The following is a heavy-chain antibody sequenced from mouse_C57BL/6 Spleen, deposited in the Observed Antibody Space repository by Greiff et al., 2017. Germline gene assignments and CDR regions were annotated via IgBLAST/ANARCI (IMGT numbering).Heavy chain of an antibody. Sequence: VQLQESGAELVKPGASVKISCKASGYAFSSYWMNWVKQRPGKGLEGIGQIYPGDGDTNYNGKFKGKATLTADNSSSTAYMQLSSLTSEDSAVYFCASHYGSRPFDYWGQGTTLTVSS. V-gene: IGHV1-80*01. CDR1: GYAFSSYW. CDR3: ASHYGSRPFDY. D-gene: IGHD1-1*01. CDR2: IYPGDGDT. J-gene: IGHJ2*01.